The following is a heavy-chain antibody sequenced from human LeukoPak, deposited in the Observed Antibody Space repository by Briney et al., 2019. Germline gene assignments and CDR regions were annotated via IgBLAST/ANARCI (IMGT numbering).Heavy chain of an antibody. CDR1: GFTFNSYT. CDR2: ISPTGFTT. Sequence: QTGGSLRLSCAASGFTFNSYTMSWVRQAPGKGLEWVSVISPTGFTTLHTDSVKGRFIISRDNSKSMLYLQMDGLRAEDTAIYFCTKDVQVGPTRGFFDFWGQGTLVTVSS. D-gene: IGHD1-26*01. V-gene: IGHV3-23*01. CDR3: TKDVQVGPTRGFFDF. J-gene: IGHJ4*03.